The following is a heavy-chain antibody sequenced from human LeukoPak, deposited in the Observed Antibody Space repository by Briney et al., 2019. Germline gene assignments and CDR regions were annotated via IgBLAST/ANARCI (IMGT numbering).Heavy chain of an antibody. V-gene: IGHV1-69*04. CDR3: AREEGLFVVVPAAPNWFDP. J-gene: IGHJ5*02. CDR1: GGTFSSYA. CDR2: IIPIFGIA. Sequence: SVNVSCKASGGTFSSYAISWVRQAPGQGLEWMGRIIPIFGIANYAQKFQGRVTITADKSTSTAYMELSSLRSEDTAVYYCAREEGLFVVVPAAPNWFDPWGQGTLVTVSS. D-gene: IGHD2-2*01.